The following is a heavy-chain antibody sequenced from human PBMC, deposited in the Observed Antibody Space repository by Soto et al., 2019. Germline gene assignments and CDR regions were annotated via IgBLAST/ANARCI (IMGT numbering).Heavy chain of an antibody. D-gene: IGHD4-17*01. CDR2: IYYSGST. V-gene: IGHV4-59*01. CDR1: GVSISSYY. J-gene: IGHJ4*02. CDR3: ATFDYGDYEGYFDY. Sequence: SETLSLTCTVSGVSISSYYWSWIRQPPGKGLEWIGYIYYSGSTNYNPSLKSRVTISVDTSKNQFSLKLSSVTAADTAVYYCATFDYGDYEGYFDYWGQGTLVTVSS.